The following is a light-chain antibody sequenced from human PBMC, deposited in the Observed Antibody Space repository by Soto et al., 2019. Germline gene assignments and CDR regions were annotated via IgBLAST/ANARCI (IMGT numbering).Light chain of an antibody. CDR2: GNT. V-gene: IGLV1-40*01. J-gene: IGLJ2*01. CDR3: QSYDLSLSVWVV. Sequence: QSVLTPPPAVSGDLGQRVTTSCTESSSNIGVGYDVQLYQPLPGPAPRLLIFGNTNRPSVVSARCSGSRPVPPASLLSSRLQALVEDNYYCQSYDLSLSVWVVFGGGTKVTV. CDR1: SSNIGVGYD.